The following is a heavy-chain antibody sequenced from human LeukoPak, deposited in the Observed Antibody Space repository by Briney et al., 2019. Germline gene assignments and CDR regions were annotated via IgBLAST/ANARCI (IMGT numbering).Heavy chain of an antibody. D-gene: IGHD2-2*01. V-gene: IGHV3-53*01. CDR2: IYSGGST. CDR1: GFTVSSYY. J-gene: IGHJ6*03. Sequence: GGCLRLSCAASGFTVSSYYMSWVRQAPGKWLEWVSVIYSGGSTNYADSVKGRFTISRDNAKNTLYLQMNSLRVEDTAVYYCARGPIVVGTYYYMDVWGKGTTVTVSS. CDR3: ARGPIVVGTYYYMDV.